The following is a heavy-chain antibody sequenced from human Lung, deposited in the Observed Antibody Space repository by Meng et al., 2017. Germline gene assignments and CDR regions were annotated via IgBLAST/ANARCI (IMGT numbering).Heavy chain of an antibody. Sequence: SAPTLVKPTQTLTLTCTFSGFSLSTSGVGVGWIRQPPGKALEWLAPSYWNDDKRYSPSLKSRLTITKDTSKNQVVLTMTNMDPVDTATYYCARAKYGSGLMAIDYWGQGTLVTVSS. D-gene: IGHD3-10*01. CDR2: SYWNDDK. V-gene: IGHV2-5*01. CDR3: ARAKYGSGLMAIDY. CDR1: GFSLSTSGVG. J-gene: IGHJ4*02.